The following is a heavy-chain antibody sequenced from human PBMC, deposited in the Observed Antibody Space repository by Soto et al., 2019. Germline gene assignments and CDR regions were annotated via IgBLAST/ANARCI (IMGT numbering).Heavy chain of an antibody. V-gene: IGHV4-59*01. D-gene: IGHD1-26*01. CDR2: IYYSGST. J-gene: IGHJ6*02. Sequence: TLSLTCTVPGGSISSYYWSWIRQPPGKGLEWIGYIYYSGSTNYNPSLKSRVTISVDTSKNQFSLKLSSVTAADTAVYYCARDQYSGSYYGMDVWGQGTTVTVSS. CDR3: ARDQYSGSYYGMDV. CDR1: GGSISSYY.